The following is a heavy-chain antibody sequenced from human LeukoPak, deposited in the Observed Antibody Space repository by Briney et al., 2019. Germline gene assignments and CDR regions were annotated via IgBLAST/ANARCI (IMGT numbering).Heavy chain of an antibody. CDR1: GGSFSGYY. CDR2: INHSGST. Sequence: PSETLSLTCAVYGGSFSGYYWSWIRQPPGKGLEWIGEINHSGSTNYNPSLKSRVTTSVDTSKNQFSLKLSSVTAADTAVYYCARGARMYSSGWYYYYYYMDVWGKGTTVTVSS. D-gene: IGHD6-19*01. J-gene: IGHJ6*03. V-gene: IGHV4-34*01. CDR3: ARGARMYSSGWYYYYYYMDV.